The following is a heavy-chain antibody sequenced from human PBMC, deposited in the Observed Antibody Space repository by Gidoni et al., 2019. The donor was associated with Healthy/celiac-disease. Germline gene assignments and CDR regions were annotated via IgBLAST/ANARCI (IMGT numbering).Heavy chain of an antibody. V-gene: IGHV3-23*01. J-gene: IGHJ4*02. CDR1: GCTFSSYA. CDR3: AKRDGVKNYFDY. CDR2: ISGSGGST. Sequence: EVQLLESGGGLVQSGGSLIPSGAPSGCTFSSYAMGWVRQAPGKGRVWVAAISGSGGSTYYADSVNGRFTISRDNSKNTLYLQMNSLRAVDTAVYYCAKRDGVKNYFDYWGQGTLVTVSS. D-gene: IGHD2-21*01.